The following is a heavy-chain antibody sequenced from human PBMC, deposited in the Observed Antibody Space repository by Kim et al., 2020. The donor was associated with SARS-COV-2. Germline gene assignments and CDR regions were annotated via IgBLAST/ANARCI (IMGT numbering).Heavy chain of an antibody. CDR3: AKGVSGPPSPYGMDV. V-gene: IGHV3-9*01. D-gene: IGHD2-15*01. Sequence: DSVKGRFTISRDNDKNSLYLQMNSLRAEDTALYYCAKGVSGPPSPYGMDVWGQGTTVTVSS. J-gene: IGHJ6*02.